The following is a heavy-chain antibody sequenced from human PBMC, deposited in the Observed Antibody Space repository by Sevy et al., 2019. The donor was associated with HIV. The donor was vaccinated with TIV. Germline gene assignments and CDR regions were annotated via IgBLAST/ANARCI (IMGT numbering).Heavy chain of an antibody. V-gene: IGHV3-53*01. CDR3: TRDQWDHDSGSFYFAS. J-gene: IGHJ4*02. CDR1: GFTVSSNS. CDR2: ISGGLRT. D-gene: IGHD3-10*01. Sequence: GGSLRLSCATSGFTVSSNSMSWVRQAPGKGLEWVSVISGGLRTYYADSVKGRFTISRDNSENTLYLQMSSLKAEDTAVYYCTRDQWDHDSGSFYFASWGQGTLVTVSS.